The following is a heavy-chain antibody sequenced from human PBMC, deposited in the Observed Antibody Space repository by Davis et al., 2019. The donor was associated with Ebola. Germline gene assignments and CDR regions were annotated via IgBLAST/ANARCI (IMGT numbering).Heavy chain of an antibody. D-gene: IGHD6-13*01. J-gene: IGHJ5*02. Sequence: ASVKVSCKASGYTFTGYYMHWVRQAPGQGLEWMGWINPNSGGTNYAQKFQGWVTMTTDTSISTAYMELSRLRSDDTAVYSCARSIASAGYNWFDPWGQGTLVTVSS. CDR3: ARSIASAGYNWFDP. CDR1: GYTFTGYY. CDR2: INPNSGGT. V-gene: IGHV1-2*04.